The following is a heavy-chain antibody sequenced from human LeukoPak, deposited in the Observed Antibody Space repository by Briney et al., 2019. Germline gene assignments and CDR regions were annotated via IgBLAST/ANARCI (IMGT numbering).Heavy chain of an antibody. CDR2: IYSGGST. J-gene: IGHJ5*02. CDR1: GFTVSSNY. V-gene: IGHV3-53*01. Sequence: GSLRLSCAASGFTVSSNYMSWVRQAPGKGLEWVSVIYSGGSTYYADSVKGRFTISRDNSKNTLYLQMNSLRAEDTAVYYCARMVRGVIDHWFDPWGQGTLVTVSS. CDR3: ARMVRGVIDHWFDP. D-gene: IGHD3-10*01.